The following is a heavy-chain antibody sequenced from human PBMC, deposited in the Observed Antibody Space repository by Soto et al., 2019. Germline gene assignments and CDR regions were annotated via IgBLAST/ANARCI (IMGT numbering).Heavy chain of an antibody. D-gene: IGHD4-4*01. CDR2: MNPGSGDT. CDR3: ARTMTTVTTLGMDV. CDR1: GYTFTNND. Sequence: GASVKVSCKASGYTFTNNDVSWVRQATGQGLEWMGWMNPGSGDTGYAQKFQGRVTMTRNISIATAYMELNSLTSLTAADSAVYFCARTMTTVTTLGMDVWGQGARVTVSS. V-gene: IGHV1-8*02. J-gene: IGHJ6*02.